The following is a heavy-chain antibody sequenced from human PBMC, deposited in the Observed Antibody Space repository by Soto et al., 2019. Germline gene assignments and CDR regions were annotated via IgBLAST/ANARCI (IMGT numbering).Heavy chain of an antibody. J-gene: IGHJ4*02. CDR3: ARGPEMAIDY. CDR2: IYYSGST. CDR1: VGSISSYY. Sequence: SETLSLTCTVSVGSISSYYWSWIRQPPGKGLEWIGYIYYSGSTNYNPSLKSRVTISVDTSKNQFSLKLSSVTAADTAVYYCARGPEMAIDYWGQGTLVTVSS. V-gene: IGHV4-59*01. D-gene: IGHD5-12*01.